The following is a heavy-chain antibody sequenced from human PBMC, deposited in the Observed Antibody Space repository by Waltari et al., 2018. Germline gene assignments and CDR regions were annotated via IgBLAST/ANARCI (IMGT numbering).Heavy chain of an antibody. V-gene: IGHV4-61*02. Sequence: QVQLQESGPGLVKPSQTLSLTCTVSGGSISSGSYYWSWIRQPAGKGLEWIGRIYTSGSTNYTPSLKSRVTISVDTSKNQFSLKLSSVTAADTAVYYCARGDYFRGGSFDYWGQGTLVTVSS. CDR2: IYTSGST. J-gene: IGHJ4*02. D-gene: IGHD3-10*02. CDR3: ARGDYFRGGSFDY. CDR1: GGSISSGSYY.